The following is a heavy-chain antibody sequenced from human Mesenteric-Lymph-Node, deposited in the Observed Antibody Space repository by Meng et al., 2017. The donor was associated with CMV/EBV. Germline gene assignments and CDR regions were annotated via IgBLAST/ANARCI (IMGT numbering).Heavy chain of an antibody. D-gene: IGHD3-10*01. Sequence: GYTFTGHAMNWMQQAPGQGLEWMGWINTDTGNPTYAQGFTGRFVFSLDTSVSTAYLQISSLKDEDAAIYYCARSGDMVRGFIISFDYWGQGTLVTVSS. CDR3: ARSGDMVRGFIISFDY. CDR2: INTDTGNP. J-gene: IGHJ4*02. CDR1: GYTFTGHA. V-gene: IGHV7-4-1*02.